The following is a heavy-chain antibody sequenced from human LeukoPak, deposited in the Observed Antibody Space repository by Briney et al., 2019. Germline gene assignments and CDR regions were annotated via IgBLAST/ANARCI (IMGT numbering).Heavy chain of an antibody. D-gene: IGHD6-13*01. J-gene: IGHJ4*02. V-gene: IGHV1-18*01. CDR2: INTYNGNT. CDR1: GYTLNKFG. CDR3: ARDTPQHLKRFDY. Sequence: EASVKVSCKASGYTLNKFGMSWVRQAPGQGLEWLGWINTYNGNTKLGEKFQGRVTMTTDTSTSTVYMELTSLRTDDTAVYFCARDTPQHLKRFDYWGQGTLITVSS.